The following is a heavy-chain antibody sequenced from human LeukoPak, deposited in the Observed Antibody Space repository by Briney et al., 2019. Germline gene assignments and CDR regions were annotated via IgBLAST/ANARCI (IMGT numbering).Heavy chain of an antibody. V-gene: IGHV3-23*01. J-gene: IGHJ3*02. CDR3: AKDSVATITWGFFDI. Sequence: GGSLRLSCAASGFTFSSYSMNWVRQAPGKGLEWVSAISDSGGSTYYADSVKGRFTISRDNSKNTLYLQMNSLRAEDTAVYYCAKDSVATITWGFFDIWGQGTMVTVSS. D-gene: IGHD5-24*01. CDR1: GFTFSSYS. CDR2: ISDSGGST.